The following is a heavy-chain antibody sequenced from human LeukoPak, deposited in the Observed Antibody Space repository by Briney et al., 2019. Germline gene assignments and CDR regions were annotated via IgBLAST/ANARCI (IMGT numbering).Heavy chain of an antibody. J-gene: IGHJ3*02. V-gene: IGHV3-7*01. CDR3: ARYGLGDTFDI. CDR1: GFTFSSYL. CDR2: IKQDGSET. Sequence: GGSLRPSSAASGFTFSSYLMSWVRQAPGKGLEWVASIKQDGSETRYVDSMKGRFTIFRDNTKTSLYLQMNSLRAEDTAVYYCARYGLGDTFDIWGQGTVVTVSS. D-gene: IGHD4-17*01.